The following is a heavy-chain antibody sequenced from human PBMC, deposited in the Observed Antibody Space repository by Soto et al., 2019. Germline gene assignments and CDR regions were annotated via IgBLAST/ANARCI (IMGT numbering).Heavy chain of an antibody. J-gene: IGHJ4*02. V-gene: IGHV4-30-4*01. D-gene: IGHD5-12*01. CDR1: GGSINSGDYY. CDR2: IYYSGST. CDR3: ARLYTGYEAFDY. Sequence: SETLSLTCSVPGGSINSGDYYWSWIRQSPGKGLEWIGYIYYSGSTYYNPSLKSRSTISIDTSKNQFFLDVDSVTAADTAVYYCARLYTGYEAFDYWGQGTLVTVPS.